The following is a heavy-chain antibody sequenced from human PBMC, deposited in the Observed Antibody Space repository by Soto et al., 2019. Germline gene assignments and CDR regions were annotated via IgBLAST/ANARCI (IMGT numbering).Heavy chain of an antibody. CDR2: INAGNGNT. CDR1: GYTFTSYA. J-gene: IGHJ3*02. D-gene: IGHD3-3*01. V-gene: IGHV1-3*01. Sequence: QVQLVQSGAEVKKPGASVKVSCKASGYTFTSYAMHWVRQAPGQRLEWMGWINAGNGNTKYSQKFQGRVTITRDTSASTAYMELNSLRSEDTAVYYCARGARLITIFGVVITGSDAFDIWGQGTMVTVSS. CDR3: ARGARLITIFGVVITGSDAFDI.